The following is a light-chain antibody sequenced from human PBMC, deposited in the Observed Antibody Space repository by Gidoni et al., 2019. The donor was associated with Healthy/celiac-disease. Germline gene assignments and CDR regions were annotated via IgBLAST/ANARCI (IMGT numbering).Light chain of an antibody. CDR2: DAS. V-gene: IGKV3-11*01. CDR1: QSVRSY. J-gene: IGKJ3*01. CDR3: QQRRT. Sequence: IVLTQSPATLSSSPGERATLSCRASQSVRSYLAWYQHKPGQDHRLLIYDASNRATGIPARFSGSGTGTEFTRTISILEPEDFAVYYCQQRRTFGPGTKVDIK.